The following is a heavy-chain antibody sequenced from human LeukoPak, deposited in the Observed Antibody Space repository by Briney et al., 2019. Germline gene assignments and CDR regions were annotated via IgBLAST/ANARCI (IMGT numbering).Heavy chain of an antibody. Sequence: SETLSLTCAVYGGSFSGYYWSWIRQPPGKGLEWIGEINHSGSTNYNPSLKSRVTISVDTSKNQFSLKLSSVTAADTAVYYCARGPIEIYDFWSGYNAFNYWGQGTLVTVSS. J-gene: IGHJ4*02. V-gene: IGHV4-34*01. D-gene: IGHD3-3*01. CDR3: ARGPIEIYDFWSGYNAFNY. CDR2: INHSGST. CDR1: GGSFSGYY.